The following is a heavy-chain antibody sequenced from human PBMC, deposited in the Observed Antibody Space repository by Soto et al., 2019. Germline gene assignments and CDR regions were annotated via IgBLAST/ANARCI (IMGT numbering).Heavy chain of an antibody. CDR2: IIPIIGTA. CDR3: ARGNHRWLQLWYFDL. V-gene: IGHV1-69*12. J-gene: IGHJ2*01. CDR1: GGTFSSYT. D-gene: IGHD5-12*01. Sequence: QVQLVQSGAKVKKPGSSVTVSCKASGGTFSSYTISWVRQAPGQGLEWMGGIIPIIGTANYAQKFQGRVTITADESTSTAYMELSSLRSEDTAVYYCARGNHRWLQLWYFDLWGRGTLVTVSS.